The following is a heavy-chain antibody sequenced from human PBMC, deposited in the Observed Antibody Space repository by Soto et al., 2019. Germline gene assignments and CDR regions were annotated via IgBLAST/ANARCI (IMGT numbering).Heavy chain of an antibody. Sequence: EVQLVESGGGLIQPGGSLRLSCAVSGFTVSNNYMSWVRQAPGKGLEGVSVIYSGGYTAYGDSVKGRFTISRDNSKNTLYSQKKSRGAAAAAVFFWATQPGGGGYWGQGTLVTVSS. CDR1: GFTVSNNY. J-gene: IGHJ4*02. V-gene: IGHV3-53*01. D-gene: IGHD2-2*01. CDR2: IYSGGYT. CDR3: ATQPGGGGY.